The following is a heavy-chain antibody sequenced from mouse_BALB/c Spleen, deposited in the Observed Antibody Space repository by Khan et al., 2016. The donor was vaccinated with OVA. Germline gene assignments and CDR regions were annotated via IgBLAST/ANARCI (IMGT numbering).Heavy chain of an antibody. V-gene: IGHV5-17*02. J-gene: IGHJ1*01. Sequence: EVELVESGGGLVQPGGSRKLSCAASGFTFSNFGMHWVRQAPEKGLEWVAFISSGSGPFYSADTVKGRFTISRDNPKKTLILQMTSLRSEDTAMYYCARLGDGGYFDVWGAGTTVTVSS. CDR3: ARLGDGGYFDV. CDR1: GFTFSNFG. D-gene: IGHD2-3*01. CDR2: ISSGSGPF.